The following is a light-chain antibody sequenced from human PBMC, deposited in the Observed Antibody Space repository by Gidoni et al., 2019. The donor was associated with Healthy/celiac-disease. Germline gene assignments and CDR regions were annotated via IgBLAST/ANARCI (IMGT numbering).Light chain of an antibody. CDR2: DAS. V-gene: IGKV1-33*01. Sequence: DIQMTQSPSSLSASVGDRVTITCQVSQDISNYLNGYQQKPGKAPKLLIYDASNLETGVPSRFSGSGSGTDFTFTISSLQPEDIATYYCQQYDNLSFTFGPGTKVDIK. J-gene: IGKJ3*01. CDR3: QQYDNLSFT. CDR1: QDISNY.